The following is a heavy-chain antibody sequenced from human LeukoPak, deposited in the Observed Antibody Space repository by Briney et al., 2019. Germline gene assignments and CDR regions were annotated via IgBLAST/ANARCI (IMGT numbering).Heavy chain of an antibody. CDR2: INTNTGNP. D-gene: IGHD3-3*01. V-gene: IGHV7-4-1*02. Sequence: ASVKVSCKASGYTFTSYAMNWVRQAPVQGLEWMGWINTNTGNPTYAQGFTGRFVFSLDTSVSTAYLQISSLKAEDTAVYYCARVYFWSGFFYYYYMDVWGKGTTVTVSS. CDR3: ARVYFWSGFFYYYYMDV. J-gene: IGHJ6*03. CDR1: GYTFTSYA.